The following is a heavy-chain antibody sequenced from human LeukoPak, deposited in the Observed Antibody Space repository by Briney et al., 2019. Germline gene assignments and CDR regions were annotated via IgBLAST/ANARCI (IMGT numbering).Heavy chain of an antibody. V-gene: IGHV4-59*12. CDR3: ARKGKDAFEI. CDR1: GGSINSYY. Sequence: SETLSLTCSVSGGSINSYYWSWIRQPPGKGLESIGYIFYNGNTNYNPSLKSRVTMSVDTSKNQFSLKLSSVTAADTAVYYCARKGKDAFEIWGQGPMVTVSS. CDR2: IFYNGNT. J-gene: IGHJ3*02.